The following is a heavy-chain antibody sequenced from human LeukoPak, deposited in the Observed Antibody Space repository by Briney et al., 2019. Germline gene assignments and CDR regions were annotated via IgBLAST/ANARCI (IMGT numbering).Heavy chain of an antibody. J-gene: IGHJ4*02. CDR3: ARELFGSGSCPDY. CDR2: VWHDGFNK. D-gene: IGHD3-10*01. V-gene: IGHV3-33*01. CDR1: GFTFSSYA. Sequence: GRSLRLSCTAPGFTFSSYAIHWIRQAPGKGLEWVALVWHDGFNKYYADSVKGRFSISRDSSKNTVYLQMNSLRAEDTAVYYCARELFGSGSCPDYWGQGTLVTVSS.